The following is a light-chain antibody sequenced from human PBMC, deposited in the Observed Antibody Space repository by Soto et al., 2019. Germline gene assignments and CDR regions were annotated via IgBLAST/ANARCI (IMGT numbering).Light chain of an antibody. V-gene: IGKV2-28*01. CDR2: LGS. Sequence: DIVMTQSPLSLPVTPGEPASISCRSSESLLHSNGYNYLDWYLQKPRQSPQLLIFLGSNRSSGVPDRFCGSGSGTEFTPKISRVEAEYVGVYYCIQCLQTRWSCGQRTKVDI. J-gene: IGKJ1*01. CDR3: IQCLQTRWS. CDR1: ESLLHSNGYNY.